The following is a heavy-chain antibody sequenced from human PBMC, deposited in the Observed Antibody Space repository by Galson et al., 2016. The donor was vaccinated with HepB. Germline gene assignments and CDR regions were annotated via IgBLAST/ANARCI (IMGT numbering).Heavy chain of an antibody. D-gene: IGHD2-15*01. Sequence: SLRLSCAASGLTFSKCDLHWVRQPTAKGLEWVSAIGTAGDTYYPDSVRGRFTISRDKAKNSLYLQMNSLTAGDTAVYYCARGKFDCSGGSSRYYGLDVWGKGTAVTVSS. CDR3: ARGKFDCSGGSSRYYGLDV. CDR2: IGTAGDT. V-gene: IGHV3-13*01. J-gene: IGHJ6*04. CDR1: GLTFSKCD.